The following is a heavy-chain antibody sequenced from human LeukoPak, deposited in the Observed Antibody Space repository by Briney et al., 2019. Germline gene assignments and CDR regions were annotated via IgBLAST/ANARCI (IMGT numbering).Heavy chain of an antibody. CDR1: GYTFTGYN. Sequence: ASVKVSCKASGYTFTGYNLHWVRQAPGQGLEWMGWINPNSGGTNYAQKFQGRVTMTRDASISTAYMELSRLRSDDTAVYYCARGLAVEEQWLADTNPPDYWGQGTLVTVSS. CDR3: ARGLAVEEQWLADTNPPDY. J-gene: IGHJ4*02. CDR2: INPNSGGT. D-gene: IGHD6-19*01. V-gene: IGHV1-2*02.